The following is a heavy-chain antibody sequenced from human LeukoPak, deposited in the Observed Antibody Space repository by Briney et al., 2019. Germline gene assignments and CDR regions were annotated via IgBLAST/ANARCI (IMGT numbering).Heavy chain of an antibody. CDR3: ARRIVGASDAFDI. CDR1: GGSISSYY. J-gene: IGHJ3*02. CDR2: IYYSGST. Sequence: SETLSLTCTVSGGSISSYYWSWIRQPPGKGLEWIGYIYYSGSTNYNPSLKSRVTISVDTSKNQFSLKLSSVTAADAAVYYCARRIVGASDAFDIWGQGTMVTVSS. V-gene: IGHV4-59*01. D-gene: IGHD1-26*01.